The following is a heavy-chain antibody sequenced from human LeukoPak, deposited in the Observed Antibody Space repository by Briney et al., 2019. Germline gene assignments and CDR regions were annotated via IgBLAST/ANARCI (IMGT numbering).Heavy chain of an antibody. CDR2: INPNGGAT. V-gene: IGHV1-2*02. J-gene: IGHJ4*02. CDR3: VRSTGTGWYFDN. D-gene: IGHD6-19*01. CDR1: GYVFTAYF. Sequence: ASVKVSCKASGYVFTAYFMHWVRQAPGQGLEWMGWINPNGGATIYAQKFQGTITINRDTSVRTLYMELNRLKPDDTAIYYCVRSTGTGWYFDNWGQGTLVTVSS.